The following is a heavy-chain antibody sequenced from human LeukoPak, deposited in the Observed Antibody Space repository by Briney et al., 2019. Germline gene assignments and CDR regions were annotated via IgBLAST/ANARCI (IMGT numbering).Heavy chain of an antibody. CDR1: GGSISDFY. V-gene: IGHV4-59*01. J-gene: IGHJ5*02. CDR2: IYYSGST. Sequence: SETLSLTCSVSGGSISDFYWSWIRQPSGKALEWIGYIYYSGSTNYNPSLKSRVTISVDTSKNQFSLKLSSVTAADTAVYYCARGYSPLNNRFDPWGQGTLVTVSS. CDR3: ARGYSPLNNRFDP. D-gene: IGHD5-18*01.